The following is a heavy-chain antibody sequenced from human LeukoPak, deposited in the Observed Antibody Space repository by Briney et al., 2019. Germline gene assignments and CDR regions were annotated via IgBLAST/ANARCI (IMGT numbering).Heavy chain of an antibody. D-gene: IGHD1-1*01. CDR1: GFNFNAYD. CDR3: ARWRDDFDNYYGMDG. CDR2: ISSDGSER. J-gene: IGHJ6*02. V-gene: IGHV3-30*03. Sequence: PGGSLRLSCAVSGFNFNAYDIHWVRQAPGKGLEWVAIISSDGSERHYAESVRGRFTISRDEFKNTVYLQLSSRRMEDTAVYYCARWRDDFDNYYGMDGWGPGTAVTVSS.